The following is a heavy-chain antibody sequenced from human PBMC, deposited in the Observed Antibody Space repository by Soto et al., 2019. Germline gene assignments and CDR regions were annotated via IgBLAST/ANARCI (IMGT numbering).Heavy chain of an antibody. V-gene: IGHV4-34*01. J-gene: IGHJ6*02. D-gene: IGHD3-16*02. CDR3: ARTPYDYVWGSYRDVYYYAMDV. CDR2: INHSGNT. CDR1: GGSFSGNY. Sequence: QVQLQQWGAGLLKPSETLSLTCAVYGGSFSGNYWSWIRQPPGKGLEWMGEINHSGNTNYNPSLKSRVTVSVDTSNNQFSLKLTSVTAADTAVYYCARTPYDYVWGSYRDVYYYAMDVWGQGTTVTVSS.